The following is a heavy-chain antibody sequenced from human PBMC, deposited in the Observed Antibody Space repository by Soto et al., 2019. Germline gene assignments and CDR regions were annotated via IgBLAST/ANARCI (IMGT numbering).Heavy chain of an antibody. CDR2: IYHSGST. J-gene: IGHJ3*02. V-gene: IGHV4-4*02. CDR1: GGSISSSNW. Sequence: QVQLQESGPGLVKPSGTLSLTCAVSGGSISSSNWWSWVRQPPGKGLEWIGEIYHSGSTNYNPSRKSRVTISVDKSKNQFSLKLSFVTAADTAVYYCARDKMLTGDNDAFDIWGQGTMVTVSS. CDR3: ARDKMLTGDNDAFDI. D-gene: IGHD7-27*01.